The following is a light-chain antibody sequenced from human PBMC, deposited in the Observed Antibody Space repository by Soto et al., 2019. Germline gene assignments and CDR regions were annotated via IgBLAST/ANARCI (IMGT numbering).Light chain of an antibody. CDR2: EAS. J-gene: IGKJ1*01. CDR1: QSVGSSY. V-gene: IGKV3-15*01. CDR3: QQYNDWPPYT. Sequence: DIVLPPSPSTLSLSPGERAPLSCRASQSVGSSYLAWYQQKPGQAPSLLIYEASTRATGVPARFSGSGSGTEFTLTISSLQSEDFAVYYCQQYNDWPPYTFGQGSNVDIK.